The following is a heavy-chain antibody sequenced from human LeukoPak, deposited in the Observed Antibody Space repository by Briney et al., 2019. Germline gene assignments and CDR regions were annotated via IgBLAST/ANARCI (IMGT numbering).Heavy chain of an antibody. J-gene: IGHJ3*02. CDR2: ISGSGGST. Sequence: PGGSLRLSCAASGFTFSSYSMNWVRQAPGKGLEWVSAISGSGGSTYYADSVKGRFIISRDNSKNTLYLQMNSLRAEDTAVYYCAKAPTAGGYGLHDAFDIWGQGTMVTVSS. V-gene: IGHV3-23*01. D-gene: IGHD3-22*01. CDR1: GFTFSSYS. CDR3: AKAPTAGGYGLHDAFDI.